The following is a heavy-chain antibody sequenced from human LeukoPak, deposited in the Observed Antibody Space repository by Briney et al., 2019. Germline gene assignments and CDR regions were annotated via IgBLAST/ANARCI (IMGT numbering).Heavy chain of an antibody. CDR3: ASSPFVRTVTTLDY. Sequence: ASVKVSCKASGYTFTSYYMHWVRQAPGQGLEWMGWINAGNGNTKYSQKFQGRVTITRDTSASTAYMELSSLRSEDTAVYYCASSPFVRTVTTLDYWGQGTLVTVSS. CDR2: INAGNGNT. D-gene: IGHD4-17*01. CDR1: GYTFTSYY. V-gene: IGHV1-3*01. J-gene: IGHJ4*02.